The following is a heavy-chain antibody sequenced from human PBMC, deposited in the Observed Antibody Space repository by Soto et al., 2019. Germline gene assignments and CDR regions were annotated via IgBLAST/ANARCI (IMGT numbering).Heavy chain of an antibody. CDR2: ISSSSSTI. V-gene: IGHV3-48*01. J-gene: IGHJ4*02. Sequence: PGGSLRLSCAASGFTFSSYSMNWVRQAPGKGLEWVSYISSSSSTIYYADSVKGRFTISRDNAKNSLYLQMNSLRAEDTAVYYCARRSWGTTVTIFSLDYWGQGTLVTVSS. D-gene: IGHD4-4*01. CDR1: GFTFSSYS. CDR3: ARRSWGTTVTIFSLDY.